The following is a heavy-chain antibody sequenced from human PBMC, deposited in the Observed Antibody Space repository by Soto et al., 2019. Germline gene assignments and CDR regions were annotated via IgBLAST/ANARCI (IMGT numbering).Heavy chain of an antibody. Sequence: QAQLVESGGGVVQPGRSLRLSCAASGFTFSSYGMHWVRQAPGKGLEWVAVIWYDGSNKYYADSVKGRFTISRDNSKNTLYLQMNSLRAEDTAVYYCARDAVYGSGWEDYWGQGTLVTVSS. CDR2: IWYDGSNK. CDR3: ARDAVYGSGWEDY. CDR1: GFTFSSYG. J-gene: IGHJ4*02. D-gene: IGHD6-19*01. V-gene: IGHV3-33*01.